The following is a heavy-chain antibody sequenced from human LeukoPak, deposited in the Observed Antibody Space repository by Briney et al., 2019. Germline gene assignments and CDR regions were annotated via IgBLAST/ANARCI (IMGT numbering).Heavy chain of an antibody. CDR1: GGSISSYY. J-gene: IGHJ5*02. CDR2: IYTSGST. D-gene: IGHD3-3*01. CDR3: ARDRAGYYDFWSGYYGYNWFDP. Sequence: SETLSLTCTVSGGSISSYYWSWIRQPAGKGLEWIGRIYTSGSTNYNPSLKSRVTMSVDTSKNQFSLKLSSVTAADTAVYYCARDRAGYYDFWSGYYGYNWFDPWGQGTLVTVSS. V-gene: IGHV4-4*07.